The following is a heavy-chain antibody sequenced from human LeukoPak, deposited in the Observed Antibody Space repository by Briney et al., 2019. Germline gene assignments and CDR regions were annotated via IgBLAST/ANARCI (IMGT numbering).Heavy chain of an antibody. CDR3: ARVDYILDY. CDR2: IYRSGNA. D-gene: IGHD4-11*01. V-gene: IGHV4-38-2*01. Sequence: KPSEALSLTCAVSRYSISSGYHWAWIRQPPGKGLEWIGSIYRSGNAYYNPSLKSRVTISVDTSKNQFSLRVTSVTAADTAVYYCARVDYILDYWGQGTLVTVSS. CDR1: RYSISSGYH. J-gene: IGHJ4*02.